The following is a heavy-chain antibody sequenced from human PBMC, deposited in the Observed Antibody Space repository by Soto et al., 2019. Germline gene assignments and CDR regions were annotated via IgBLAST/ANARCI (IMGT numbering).Heavy chain of an antibody. D-gene: IGHD2-2*01. CDR2: IWYDGSNK. V-gene: IGHV3-33*01. Sequence: QVQLVESGGGVVQPGRSLRLSCAASGFTFSSYGMHWVRQAPGKGLEWVAVIWYDGSNKYYADSVKGRFTISRDNSKNTLYLKMNSLRAAAQAVYYCARDVGVYCINTSCFVYYWCQGTLFTVSS. J-gene: IGHJ4*02. CDR1: GFTFSSYG. CDR3: ARDVGVYCINTSCFVYY.